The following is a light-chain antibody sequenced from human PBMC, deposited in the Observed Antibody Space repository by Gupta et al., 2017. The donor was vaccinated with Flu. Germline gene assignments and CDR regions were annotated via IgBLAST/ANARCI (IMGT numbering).Light chain of an antibody. CDR3: WQHKNWPPIT. Sequence: TLGQSASISCRSSQSRGHSDGKTYLNWFTQRPGHTPRCLIYKVYNRDSGLQDRYRSSGWGGDYSMKTSSGEEADVGVYYCWQHKNWPPITFGQGTKLEIK. J-gene: IGKJ2*01. CDR2: KVY. V-gene: IGKV2-30*02. CDR1: QSRGHSDGKTY.